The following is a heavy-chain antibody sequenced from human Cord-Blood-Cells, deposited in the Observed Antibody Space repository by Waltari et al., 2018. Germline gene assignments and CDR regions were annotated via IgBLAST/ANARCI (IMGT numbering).Heavy chain of an antibody. CDR1: GFSLSNARMG. Sequence: PVLVKPTETLTLTCTVSGFSLSNARMGVSWIRQPPGKALEWLAHIFSNDEKSYSTSLKSRLTISKDTSKSQVVLTMTNMDPVDTATYYCARTPVYSSGWYYFDYWGQGTLVTVSS. V-gene: IGHV2-26*01. CDR3: ARTPVYSSGWYYFDY. J-gene: IGHJ4*02. CDR2: IFSNDEK. D-gene: IGHD6-19*01.